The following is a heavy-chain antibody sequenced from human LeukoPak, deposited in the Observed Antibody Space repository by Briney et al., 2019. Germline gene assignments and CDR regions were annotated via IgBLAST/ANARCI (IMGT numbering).Heavy chain of an antibody. V-gene: IGHV3-33*01. D-gene: IGHD6-13*01. J-gene: IGHJ4*02. CDR1: GFTFSSYG. Sequence: GGSLRLSCAASGFTFSSYGMHWVRQAPGKGLEWVADIWYDGSNKYYADSVKGRFTISRDNSKNTLYLQMNSLRAEDTAVYYCARDPSRPYSSSWLDYWGQGTLVTVSS. CDR2: IWYDGSNK. CDR3: ARDPSRPYSSSWLDY.